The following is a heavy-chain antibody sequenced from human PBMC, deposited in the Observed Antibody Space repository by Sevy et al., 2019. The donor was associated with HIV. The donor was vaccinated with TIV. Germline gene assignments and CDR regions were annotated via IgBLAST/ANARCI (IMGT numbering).Heavy chain of an antibody. CDR2: MSNSGST. Sequence: LETLSLTCTVSGDSVTTNTYFWGWIRQPPEKGLEWLGGMSNSGSTYYNPSLKSRVTISIDTSKNQFSLRPTSVTAAVTAVYYCARETKGYQVLTQWFDSWGQGTLVTVSS. D-gene: IGHD2-2*01. CDR3: ARETKGYQVLTQWFDS. CDR1: GDSVTTNTYF. V-gene: IGHV4-39*02. J-gene: IGHJ5*01.